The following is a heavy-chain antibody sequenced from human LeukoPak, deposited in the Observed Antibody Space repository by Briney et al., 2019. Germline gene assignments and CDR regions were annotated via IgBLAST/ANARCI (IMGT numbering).Heavy chain of an antibody. J-gene: IGHJ4*02. D-gene: IGHD5-24*01. Sequence: GGSLRLSCAASGFAFNSQTMSWVRQAPGKGLEWVANIKQNGGEKYYVDSVKGRFTISRDNAKNSLYLEMNNLRAEDTAVYYCARTPDGPDYWGQGTLVTVSS. CDR1: GFAFNSQT. CDR3: ARTPDGPDY. V-gene: IGHV3-7*03. CDR2: IKQNGGEK.